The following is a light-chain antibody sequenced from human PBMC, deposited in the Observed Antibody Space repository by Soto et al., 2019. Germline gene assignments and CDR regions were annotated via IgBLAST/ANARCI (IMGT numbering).Light chain of an antibody. CDR1: QSISDT. J-gene: IGKJ1*01. Sequence: ETVMTQSPATLSVSPGGRATLSCRASQSISDTLAWYQQKPGQAPRLLIHGASTRATGFPARFSGSGSGTDFTLTISSLQSEDFAVYYCQQYNNWPGTFGQGTKVDIK. CDR2: GAS. V-gene: IGKV3-15*01. CDR3: QQYNNWPGT.